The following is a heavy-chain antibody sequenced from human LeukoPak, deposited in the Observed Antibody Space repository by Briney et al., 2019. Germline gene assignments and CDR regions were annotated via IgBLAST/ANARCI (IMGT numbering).Heavy chain of an antibody. D-gene: IGHD4-11*01. CDR1: GGSFSGYY. CDR3: ARDIGNYPEGWFDP. V-gene: IGHV4-34*01. CDR2: INHSGST. J-gene: IGHJ5*02. Sequence: SETLSLTCAVYGGSFSGYYWVWIRQPPGKGLEWIGEINHSGSTNYNPSLKSRVTISVDTSKNQFSLKLSSVTAADTAVYYCARDIGNYPEGWFDPWGQGTLVTVSS.